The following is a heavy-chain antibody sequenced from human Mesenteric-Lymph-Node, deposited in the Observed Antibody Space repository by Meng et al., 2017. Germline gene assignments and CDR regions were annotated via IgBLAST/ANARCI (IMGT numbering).Heavy chain of an antibody. J-gene: IGHJ6*02. D-gene: IGHD5-24*01. CDR1: GGTFSSYA. V-gene: IGHV1-69*13. Sequence: SVKVSCKASGGTFSSYAISWVRQAPGQGLEWMGGIIPAFATANYAQKFQGRVTITADESTSTAYMELSSLRSEDTAVYYCAGPRDGYNLRAHYVMDVWGQGTTVTVSS. CDR3: AGPRDGYNLRAHYVMDV. CDR2: IIPAFATA.